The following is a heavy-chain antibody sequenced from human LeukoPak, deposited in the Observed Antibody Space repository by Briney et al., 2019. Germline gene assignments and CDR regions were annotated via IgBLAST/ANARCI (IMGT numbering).Heavy chain of an antibody. CDR2: IYYSGST. J-gene: IGHJ6*03. CDR3: ARGVLTTVSYYMDV. CDR1: GGSVSSHQ. V-gene: IGHV4-59*02. D-gene: IGHD4-11*01. Sequence: VKPSETLSLTCTVSGGSVSSHQWSWIRQPPGKGLEWIGYIYYSGSTNYNPSLRSRFTISIDRSTNRFSLRLSSVTAADTAMYYCARGVLTTVSYYMDVWGNGTTVTVSS.